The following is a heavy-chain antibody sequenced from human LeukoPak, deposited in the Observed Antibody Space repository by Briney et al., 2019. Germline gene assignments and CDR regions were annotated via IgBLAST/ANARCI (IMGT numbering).Heavy chain of an antibody. J-gene: IGHJ1*01. CDR3: TRDGLGYCSGGRCGSAEYFQH. CDR2: IRSKAYGGTT. Sequence: GRSLRLSCTASGFTFGDYAMSWFRQAPGKWLEWVGFIRSKAYGGTTEYAASVKGRFTISRDDSKSIAYLQMNSLKTEDTAVYYCTRDGLGYCSGGRCGSAEYFQHWGQGTLVTVSS. V-gene: IGHV3-49*03. CDR1: GFTFGDYA. D-gene: IGHD2-15*01.